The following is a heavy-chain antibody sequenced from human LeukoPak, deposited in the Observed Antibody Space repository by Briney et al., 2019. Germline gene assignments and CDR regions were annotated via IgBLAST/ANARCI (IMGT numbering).Heavy chain of an antibody. Sequence: SETLSLTCTVSGGSFSIYYWSWIRQPAGKGLEWIGRIYTSGNTNYNPSLKSRVTMSVDTSKNQFSLKLSSVTAADTAVYYCATYYYDSSGYYNHPFDYWGQGTLVTVSS. CDR3: ATYYYDSSGYYNHPFDY. CDR1: GGSFSIYY. D-gene: IGHD3-22*01. CDR2: IYTSGNT. J-gene: IGHJ4*02. V-gene: IGHV4-4*07.